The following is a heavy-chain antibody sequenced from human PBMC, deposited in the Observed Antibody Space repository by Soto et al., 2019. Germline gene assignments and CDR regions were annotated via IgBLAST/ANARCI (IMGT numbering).Heavy chain of an antibody. J-gene: IGHJ3*02. V-gene: IGHV4-34*01. CDR2: MRHSGGT. CDR1: GGSVSSGSYY. Sequence: QVQLQQWGAGLLKPSETLSLTCAVYGGSVSSGSYYWSWIRQPPGKGLEWIGEMRHSGGTHFNPSLKSRVTISVDTSKNQFSLKMSFVTAAATALYYCARVERGTATTVVDAFDIWGPGTMVTVSS. CDR3: ARVERGTATTVVDAFDI. D-gene: IGHD1-1*01.